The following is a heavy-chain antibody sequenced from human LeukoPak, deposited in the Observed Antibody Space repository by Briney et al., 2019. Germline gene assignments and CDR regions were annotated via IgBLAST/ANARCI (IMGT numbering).Heavy chain of an antibody. D-gene: IGHD3-22*01. CDR1: GFTFSSYA. CDR2: ISYDGSNK. CDR3: ARGPLPRYYYDSSGYRFVGVGDY. V-gene: IGHV3-30*04. J-gene: IGHJ4*02. Sequence: GGSLRLSCAASGFTFSSYAMHWVRQALGKGLEWVAVISYDGSNKYYADSVKGRFTISRDNSKNTLYLQMNSLRADDTAVYYCARGPLPRYYYDSSGYRFVGVGDYWGQGTLVTVSS.